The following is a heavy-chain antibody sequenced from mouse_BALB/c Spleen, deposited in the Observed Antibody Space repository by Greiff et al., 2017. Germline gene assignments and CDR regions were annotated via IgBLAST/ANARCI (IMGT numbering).Heavy chain of an antibody. D-gene: IGHD1-3*01. V-gene: IGHV5-17*02. CDR2: ISSGSSTI. J-gene: IGHJ1*01. CDR1: GFTFSSFG. Sequence: DVMLVESGGGLVQPGGSRTLSCAASGFTFSSFGMHWVRQAPEKGLEWVAYISSGSSTIYYADTVKGRFTISRDNPKNTLFLQMTSLSSEDTAMYNCARDNPWYFDVWGAGTTVTVSS. CDR3: ARDNPWYFDV.